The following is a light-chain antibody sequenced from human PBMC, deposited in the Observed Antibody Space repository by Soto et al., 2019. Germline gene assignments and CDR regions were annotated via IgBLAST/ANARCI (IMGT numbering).Light chain of an antibody. CDR3: QQYGSSGT. J-gene: IGKJ1*01. CDR1: QSVSSSY. Sequence: EMGLTQSAATLSLSPGDRASLSCGASQSVSSSYLAWYQQKPGLAPRLLIYDASSRATGIPDRFSGSGSGTDFTLTISRLEPEDFAVYYCQQYGSSGTFGQGTKVDIK. V-gene: IGKV3D-20*01. CDR2: DAS.